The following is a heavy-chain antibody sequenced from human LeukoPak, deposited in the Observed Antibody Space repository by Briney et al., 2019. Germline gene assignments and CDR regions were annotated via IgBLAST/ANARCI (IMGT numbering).Heavy chain of an antibody. J-gene: IGHJ3*02. CDR3: ARDYRRYYDTPDAFDI. D-gene: IGHD3-22*01. CDR1: GFTFSDYY. Sequence: PGGSLRLSCAASGFTFSDYYMSWIRQAPGKGLEWVSYISSSGSTIYYADSVKGRFTISRDNAKNSLYLQMNSLRAEDTAVYYCARDYRRYYDTPDAFDIWGQGTMVTVSS. V-gene: IGHV3-11*01. CDR2: ISSSGSTI.